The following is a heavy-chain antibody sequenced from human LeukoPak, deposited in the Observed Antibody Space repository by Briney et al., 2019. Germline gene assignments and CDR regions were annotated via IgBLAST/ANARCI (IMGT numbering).Heavy chain of an antibody. D-gene: IGHD3-22*01. V-gene: IGHV4-34*01. CDR1: GGSFSGHY. CDR3: ARHRHKYNYDGSGYPPY. Sequence: SETLSLTCAVYGGSFSGHYWSWIRQPPGKGLEWIGEINHSGGTNYNPSLKSRVTISVDTSKNQFSLKLSSVTAADTAVYYCARHRHKYNYDGSGYPPYWGQGTLVTVSS. J-gene: IGHJ4*02. CDR2: INHSGGT.